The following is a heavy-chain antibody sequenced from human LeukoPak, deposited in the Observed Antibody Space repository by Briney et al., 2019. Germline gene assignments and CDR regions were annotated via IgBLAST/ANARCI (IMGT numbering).Heavy chain of an antibody. Sequence: SETLSLTCTVSGDSINTNYWTWIRQPPGKGLEWIGGIYHSGNTNYNPSLKSRVSISVDTSKNQISLELSSVTAADTAVFYCARGFDYGGSPYHYYYAMDVWGQGTTVTVSS. CDR1: GDSINTNY. CDR3: ARGFDYGGSPYHYYYAMDV. J-gene: IGHJ6*02. D-gene: IGHD4-23*01. V-gene: IGHV4-59*01. CDR2: IYHSGNT.